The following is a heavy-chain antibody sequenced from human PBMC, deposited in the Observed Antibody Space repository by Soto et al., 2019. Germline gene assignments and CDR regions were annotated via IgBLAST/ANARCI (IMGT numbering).Heavy chain of an antibody. J-gene: IGHJ4*02. CDR1: GSSISSSSYY. Sequence: SETLSLTCTVSGSSISSSSYYWGWIRQPPGKGLEWIASIYYSGSTIYNPPLKSRVTVSVDTSKNRFSLELRSVTAADTAVFYCARVRGYSYGPFDYWGQVTLVTVSS. CDR2: IYYSGST. CDR3: ARVRGYSYGPFDY. V-gene: IGHV4-39*01. D-gene: IGHD5-18*01.